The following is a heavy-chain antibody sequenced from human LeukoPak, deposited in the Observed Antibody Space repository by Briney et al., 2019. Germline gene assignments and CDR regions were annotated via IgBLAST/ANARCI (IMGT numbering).Heavy chain of an antibody. J-gene: IGHJ5*02. CDR1: GFILSDHY. V-gene: IGHV3-72*01. D-gene: IGHD1-26*01. Sequence: PGGSLRLSCAASGFILSDHYIDWVRQAPGKGLEWVGRTRNKANSYTTEYAASVKGRFTISRDDPKNLLYLQMNSLKSEDTAVYYCGGSGRYRPSDLWGQGTLVTVSS. CDR3: GGSGRYRPSDL. CDR2: TRNKANSYTT.